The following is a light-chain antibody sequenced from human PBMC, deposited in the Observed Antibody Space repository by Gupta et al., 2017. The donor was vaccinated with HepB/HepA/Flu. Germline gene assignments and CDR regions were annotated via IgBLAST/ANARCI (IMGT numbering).Light chain of an antibody. CDR3: QSADTSGTYVV. CDR1: ALPKQY. CDR2: KDS. V-gene: IGLV3-25*03. Sequence: SYALTQPPSVPVSPGQTARITCSGDALPKQYAYWYQQKPGQAPVLVIDKDSERPSGIPERFSGSSSGTTVTLTISGVQAEDEADYYCQSADTSGTYVVFGGGTKLTVL. J-gene: IGLJ2*01.